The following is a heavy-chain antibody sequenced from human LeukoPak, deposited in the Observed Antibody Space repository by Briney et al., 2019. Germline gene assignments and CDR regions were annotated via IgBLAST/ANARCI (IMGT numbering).Heavy chain of an antibody. D-gene: IGHD3-10*01. V-gene: IGHV4-34*01. CDR3: AIHLRRPPISTMVRGVTVYLFDL. CDR2: INHSGST. J-gene: IGHJ5*02. Sequence: SETLSLTCAVYGGSFSGYYWSWIRQPPGKGLEWIGEINHSGSTNYNPSLKSRVTISVDTSKNQFSLKLSSVTAADTAVYYCAIHLRRPPISTMVRGVTVYLFDLWGQGTLVTVSS. CDR1: GGSFSGYY.